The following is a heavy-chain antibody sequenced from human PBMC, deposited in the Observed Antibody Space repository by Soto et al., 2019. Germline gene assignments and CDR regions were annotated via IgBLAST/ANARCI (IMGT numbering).Heavy chain of an antibody. V-gene: IGHV3-33*01. CDR3: ARDQSRIAVRPRYYFDY. D-gene: IGHD6-6*01. CDR2: IWYDGSNK. CDR1: GFTFSSYG. Sequence: QVQLVESGGGVVQPGRSLRLSCAASGFTFSSYGRHWVRQAPGKGLEWVAVIWYDGSNKYYADSVKGRLTISRDNSKNTLYLQMNSLRADDTAVYYCARDQSRIAVRPRYYFDYWGQGTLVTVSS. J-gene: IGHJ4*02.